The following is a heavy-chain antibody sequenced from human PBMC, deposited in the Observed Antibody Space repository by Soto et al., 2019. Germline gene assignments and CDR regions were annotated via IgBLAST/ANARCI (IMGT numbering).Heavy chain of an antibody. D-gene: IGHD6-13*01. CDR2: IYHSGST. Sequence: SETLSLTCAVSGYSISSGYYWGWIRQPPGKGLEWIGSIYHSGSTYYNPSLKSRVTISVDTSKNQFSLKLSSVTAADTAVYYCARDPGIAAAGNNFDYWGQGTLVTVSS. CDR3: ARDPGIAAAGNNFDY. CDR1: GYSISSGYY. V-gene: IGHV4-38-2*02. J-gene: IGHJ4*02.